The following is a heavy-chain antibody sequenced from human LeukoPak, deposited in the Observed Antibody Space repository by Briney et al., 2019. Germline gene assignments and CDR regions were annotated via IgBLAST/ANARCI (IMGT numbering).Heavy chain of an antibody. J-gene: IGHJ4*02. CDR3: AIVTTADGY. V-gene: IGHV1-2*02. D-gene: IGHD4-17*01. Sequence: RASVKVSCKAPGYTFTSYYIHWVRQAPGQGLEWMGWINPTHGGTNFAQKFQGRVTMTRDTSITTAYMELTRLISDDTAMYYCAIVTTADGYWGQGTPLTVSS. CDR2: INPTHGGT. CDR1: GYTFTSYY.